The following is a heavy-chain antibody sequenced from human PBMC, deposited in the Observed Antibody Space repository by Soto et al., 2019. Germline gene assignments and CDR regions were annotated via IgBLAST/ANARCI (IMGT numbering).Heavy chain of an antibody. CDR2: IIPIFGTA. J-gene: IGHJ6*02. V-gene: IGHV1-69*13. CDR3: ARDGGSSSHYYYGMYV. D-gene: IGHD6-6*01. CDR1: GGTFSSYA. Sequence: GASVKVSCKASGGTFSSYAISWVRQAPGQGLEWMGGIIPIFGTANYAQKFQGRVTITADESTSTAYMELSSLRSEDTAVYYCARDGGSSSHYYYGMYVWGQGTTVTVSS.